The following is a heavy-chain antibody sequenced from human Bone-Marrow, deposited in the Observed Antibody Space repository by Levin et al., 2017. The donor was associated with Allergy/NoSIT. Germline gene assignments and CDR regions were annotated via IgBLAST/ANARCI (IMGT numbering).Heavy chain of an antibody. Sequence: GGSLRLSCKASGYSFLSYGVSWVRQAPGQGLQWVGWIAGSNIKTNPAQKFHDRATLTTDTSSRTAYIELRSLQSDDTAVYYCARGHCSATMCPEDNWNDVSGMDVWGQGTTVTVSS. J-gene: IGHJ6*02. CDR2: IAGSNIKT. D-gene: IGHD1-20*01. CDR1: GYSFLSYG. V-gene: IGHV1-18*01. CDR3: ARGHCSATMCPEDNWNDVSGMDV.